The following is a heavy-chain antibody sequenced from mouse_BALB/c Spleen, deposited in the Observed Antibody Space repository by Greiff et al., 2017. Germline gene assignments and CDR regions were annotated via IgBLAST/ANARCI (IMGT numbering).Heavy chain of an antibody. CDR2: INPGSGGT. CDR3: ARRGRYEYYAMDY. CDR1: GYAFTNYL. V-gene: IGHV1-54*01. J-gene: IGHJ4*01. Sequence: VQLQQSGAELVRPGTSVKVSCKASGYAFTNYLIEWVKQRPGQGLEWIGVINPGSGGTNYNEKFKGKATLTADKSSSTAYMQLSSLTSDDSAVYFCARRGRYEYYAMDYWGQGTSVTVSS. D-gene: IGHD2-14*01.